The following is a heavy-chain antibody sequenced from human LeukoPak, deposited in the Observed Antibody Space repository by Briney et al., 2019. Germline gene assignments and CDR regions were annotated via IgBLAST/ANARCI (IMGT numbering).Heavy chain of an antibody. V-gene: IGHV3-33*01. CDR1: GFSFSSYG. J-gene: IGHJ3*02. D-gene: IGHD2-8*01. Sequence: GRSLRLSRAASGFSFSSYGLHWVRQAPGKGLEWVAVIYFDTKNIHYADSVKGRFTVSRDDSKNTLYLQMNSLRAEDTAVYYCARESCLNAVCYTGEGAFDIWGQGTMVTVSS. CDR3: ARESCLNAVCYTGEGAFDI. CDR2: IYFDTKNI.